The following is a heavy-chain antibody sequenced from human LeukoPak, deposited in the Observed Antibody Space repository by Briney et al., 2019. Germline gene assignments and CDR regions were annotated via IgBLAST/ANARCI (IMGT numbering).Heavy chain of an antibody. V-gene: IGHV4-34*01. D-gene: IGHD5-18*01. CDR3: AREKVDTAVATIDY. Sequence: PSETLSLTCAVYGGSFSGYYWSWIRQPPGKGLEWIGEINHSGSTNYNPSLKSRVTISVDTSKNQFSLKLSSVTAADTAVYYCAREKVDTAVATIDYWGQGTLVTVSS. J-gene: IGHJ4*02. CDR1: GGSFSGYY. CDR2: INHSGST.